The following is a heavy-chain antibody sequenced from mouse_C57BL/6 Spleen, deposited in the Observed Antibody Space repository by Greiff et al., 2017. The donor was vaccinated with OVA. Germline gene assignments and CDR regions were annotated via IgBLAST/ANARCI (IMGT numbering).Heavy chain of an antibody. D-gene: IGHD2-2*01. J-gene: IGHJ4*01. Sequence: QVQLKQPGAELVRPGSSVKLSCKASGYTFTSYWMHWVKQRPIQGLEWIGNIDPSDSETHYNQKFKDKATLTVDKSSSTAYMQLSSLTSEDSAVYYCARWGVTPNDWGQGTSVTVAS. CDR1: GYTFTSYW. V-gene: IGHV1-52*01. CDR2: IDPSDSET. CDR3: ARWGVTPND.